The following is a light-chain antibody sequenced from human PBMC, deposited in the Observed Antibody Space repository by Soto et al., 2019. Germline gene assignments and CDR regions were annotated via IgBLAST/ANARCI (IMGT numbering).Light chain of an antibody. CDR2: SDN. V-gene: IGLV1-44*01. Sequence: QSVLTQPPSASGTPGQRVTISCSGSSSDIGSNTVNWYQHLPGTAPKLLMYSDNRRPSGVPDRFSGSKSGTSASLAISGLQSEDEADYYCATWDDSLNGWVFGGGTKLTVL. CDR1: SSDIGSNT. CDR3: ATWDDSLNGWV. J-gene: IGLJ3*02.